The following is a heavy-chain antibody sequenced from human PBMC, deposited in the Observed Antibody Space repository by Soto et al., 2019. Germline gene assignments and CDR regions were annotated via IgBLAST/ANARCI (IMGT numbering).Heavy chain of an antibody. V-gene: IGHV4-39*01. CDR3: VRYQLRSRWFDP. J-gene: IGHJ5*02. CDR2: IYYTGTT. D-gene: IGHD1-1*01. Sequence: SETLSLTCTVSDGSVSRGGYYWIWVRQPPGKGLEWIGNIYYTGTTWYNPSLRNRVTISLDTSKNQFFLILKSMTATDTAVYYCVRYQLRSRWFDPWGRGTLVTVSS. CDR1: DGSVSRGGYY.